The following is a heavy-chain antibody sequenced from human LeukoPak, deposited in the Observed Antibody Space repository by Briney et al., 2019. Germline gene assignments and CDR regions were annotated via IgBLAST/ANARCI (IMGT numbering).Heavy chain of an antibody. CDR1: GFTFSDYY. CDR3: ARAGIRFLEWSPMYYFDY. V-gene: IGHV3-11*04. D-gene: IGHD3-3*01. CDR2: ISSSGSTI. J-gene: IGHJ4*02. Sequence: PGGSLRLSCAASGFTFSDYYMSWIRQAPGKGLEWVSYISSSGSTIYYADSVKGRFTISRDNAKNSLYLQMNSLRAEDTAVYYCARAGIRFLEWSPMYYFDYWGQGTLVTVSS.